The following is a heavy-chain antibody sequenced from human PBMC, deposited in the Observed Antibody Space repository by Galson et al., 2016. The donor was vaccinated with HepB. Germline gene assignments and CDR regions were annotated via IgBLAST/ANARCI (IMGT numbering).Heavy chain of an antibody. CDR3: ARWARLVQAATEATMVRGLDG. CDR1: GFTFSNYW. J-gene: IGHJ4*02. D-gene: IGHD3-10*01. CDR2: IDRDGSST. V-gene: IGHV3-74*01. Sequence: SLRLSCAASGFTFSNYWMHWVRQAPGKGLVWVSRIDRDGSSTTYADSVKGRFTISRDNAKNTLYLQMNSLRAEDTAVYYCARWARLVQAATEATMVRGLDGWGQGTLVTVSS.